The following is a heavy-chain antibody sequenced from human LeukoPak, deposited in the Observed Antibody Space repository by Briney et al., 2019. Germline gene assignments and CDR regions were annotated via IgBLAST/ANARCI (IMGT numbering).Heavy chain of an antibody. CDR2: ISAYNGNT. D-gene: IGHD3-22*01. Sequence: ASVKVSCKASGYTFTSYGISWVRQAPGQGLEWMGWISAYNGNTNYAQKLQGRVTMTTDTSTSTAYMELRSLRSDDTDVYYCARDTPGLYYYDSSGYYPDYYYGMDVWGQGTTVTVSS. J-gene: IGHJ6*02. V-gene: IGHV1-18*01. CDR1: GYTFTSYG. CDR3: ARDTPGLYYYDSSGYYPDYYYGMDV.